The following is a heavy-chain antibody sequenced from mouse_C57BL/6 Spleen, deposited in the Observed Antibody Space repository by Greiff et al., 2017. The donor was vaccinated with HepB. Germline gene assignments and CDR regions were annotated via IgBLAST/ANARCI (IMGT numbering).Heavy chain of an antibody. D-gene: IGHD1-1*01. J-gene: IGHJ4*01. CDR3: ARRDGMYGSSYLPYYYAMDY. CDR2: INPNNGGT. CDR1: GYTFTDYY. V-gene: IGHV1-26*01. Sequence: EVQLQQSGPELVKPGASVKISCKASGYTFTDYYMNWVKQSHGKSLEWIGDINPNNGGTSYNQKFKGKATLTVDKSSSTAYMELRSLTSEDSAVYYCARRDGMYGSSYLPYYYAMDYWGQGTSVTVSS.